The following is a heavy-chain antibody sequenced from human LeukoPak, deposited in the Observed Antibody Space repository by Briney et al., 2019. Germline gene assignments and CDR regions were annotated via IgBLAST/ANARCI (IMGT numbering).Heavy chain of an antibody. J-gene: IGHJ4*02. CDR3: ARDLAVSGELLQVY. D-gene: IGHD1-26*01. Sequence: ASVKVSCKASGYTFTGYYMHWVRQAPGQGLEWMGWINPNSGGTNYAQKFQGRVTMTRDTSISTAYMELSRLRSDDTAVYYCARDLAVSGELLQVYWGQGTLVSVSS. CDR2: INPNSGGT. V-gene: IGHV1-2*02. CDR1: GYTFTGYY.